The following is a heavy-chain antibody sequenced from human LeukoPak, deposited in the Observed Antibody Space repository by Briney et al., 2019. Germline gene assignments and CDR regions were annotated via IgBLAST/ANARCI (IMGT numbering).Heavy chain of an antibody. CDR2: IYYSGST. Sequence: PSETLSLTCTVSGGSISSYYWSWIRRPPGKGLEWIGYIYYSGSTNYNPSLKSRVTISVDTSKNQFSLKLSSVTAADTAVYYCARSTYYYDSSGYYYFDYWGQGTLVTVSS. J-gene: IGHJ4*02. V-gene: IGHV4-59*01. CDR1: GGSISSYY. CDR3: ARSTYYYDSSGYYYFDY. D-gene: IGHD3-22*01.